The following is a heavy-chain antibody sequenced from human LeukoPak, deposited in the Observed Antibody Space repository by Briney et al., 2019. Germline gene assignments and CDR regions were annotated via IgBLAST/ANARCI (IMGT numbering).Heavy chain of an antibody. CDR3: ARSGYSHSWDY. CDR2: IKEDGGEI. Sequence: GGSLRLSCAASGFTFSSYWMSWVRQAPGKGLEWVANIKEDGGEIHFVDSMKGRFTISRDNAKNSLYLQMNSLRGDDTAVYYCARSGYSHSWDYWGQGTLVIISS. J-gene: IGHJ4*02. V-gene: IGHV3-7*03. D-gene: IGHD1-26*01. CDR1: GFTFSSYW.